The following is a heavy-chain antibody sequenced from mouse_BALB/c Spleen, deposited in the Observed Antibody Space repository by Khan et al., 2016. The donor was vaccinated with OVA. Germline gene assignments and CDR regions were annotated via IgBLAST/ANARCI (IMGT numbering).Heavy chain of an antibody. CDR1: GYTFSIYW. V-gene: IGHV1-9*01. CDR3: ARVKYGSRDDFDS. J-gene: IGHJ2*01. CDR2: FLPGSGNA. Sequence: LQQSGAELMKPGASVKISCKATGYTFSIYWIEWVKQRPGHGLEWIGEFLPGSGNANYNERFKGKATFASDASSNTAFMQLSSLTSVASAVYFCARVKYGSRDDFDSWSQGTILTVSS. D-gene: IGHD1-1*01.